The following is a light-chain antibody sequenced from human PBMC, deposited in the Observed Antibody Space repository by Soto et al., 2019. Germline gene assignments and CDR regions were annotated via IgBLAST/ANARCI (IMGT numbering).Light chain of an antibody. Sequence: EIVLTQSPATLSFSPWERSTLSFMASQSISNYVAWYQQKPGQAPRLLIYDASDRATGIPGRFSGSGSGTDFTLTISSLEPEDFAVYYCQQHSNWPPITFGQGTRLEIK. CDR2: DAS. CDR1: QSISNY. V-gene: IGKV3-11*01. J-gene: IGKJ5*01. CDR3: QQHSNWPPIT.